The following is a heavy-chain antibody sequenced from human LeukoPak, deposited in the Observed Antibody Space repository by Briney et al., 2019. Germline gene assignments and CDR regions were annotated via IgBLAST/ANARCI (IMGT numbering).Heavy chain of an antibody. V-gene: IGHV1-69*04. D-gene: IGHD3-10*01. Sequence: SVKLSCKASGGTFSSYAISWVRQAPGQGLEWMGRIIPILGIANYAQKFQGRVTITADKSTSTAYMELSSLRSEDTAVYYCARGFYGSGSYYSDYWGQGTLVTVSS. CDR3: ARGFYGSGSYYSDY. CDR1: GGTFSSYA. J-gene: IGHJ4*02. CDR2: IIPILGIA.